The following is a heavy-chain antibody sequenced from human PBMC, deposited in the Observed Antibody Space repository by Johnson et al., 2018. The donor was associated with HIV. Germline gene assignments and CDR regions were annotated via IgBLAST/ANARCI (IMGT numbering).Heavy chain of an antibody. CDR3: VKSTQASIVRESGPFGGFHI. Sequence: QMLLVESGGGVVQPGRSLRLSCAASAFTFRSFCMHWVRQAPGKGLQWVAVLSYNGTHKYYADPVKGRFTISSANSKNPLYLQMNSLSAEDTAVYYCVKSTQASIVRESGPFGGFHIWGQGTMVIVSS. CDR1: AFTFRSFC. CDR2: LSYNGTHK. J-gene: IGHJ3*02. V-gene: IGHV3-30*18. D-gene: IGHD2-15*01.